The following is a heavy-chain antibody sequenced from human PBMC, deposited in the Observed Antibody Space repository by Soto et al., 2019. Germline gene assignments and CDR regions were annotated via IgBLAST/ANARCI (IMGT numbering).Heavy chain of an antibody. Sequence: EVQLLESGGGLVQPGGSLRLSCAACGFPFSGYDMSWIRQAPGKGLEWVSLISGSGDSTFYADSVKGRFTISRDNSKNTLYLQMNSLRAEDTAVYYCAKRAYCTRTTCYHCFDYWGQGTLVTVSS. V-gene: IGHV3-23*01. CDR1: GFPFSGYD. CDR3: AKRAYCTRTTCYHCFDY. J-gene: IGHJ4*02. D-gene: IGHD2-2*01. CDR2: ISGSGDST.